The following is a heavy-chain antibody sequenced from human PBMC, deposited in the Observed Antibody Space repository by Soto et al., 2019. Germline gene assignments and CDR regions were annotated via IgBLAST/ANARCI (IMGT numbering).Heavy chain of an antibody. CDR2: IKEDASEK. D-gene: IGHD2-2*01. CDR1: GFTFSTYW. Sequence: EVQLVQSGGDLVQPGGSLRLSCVASGFTFSTYWMTWVRQAPGMGLELVAGIKEDASEKVYVDSVKGRFSISRDNAKNSLYLQLNSLRAEDTAVYYCATAISSPFSNFDSWGQGSLVTVSS. V-gene: IGHV3-7*01. J-gene: IGHJ4*02. CDR3: ATAISSPFSNFDS.